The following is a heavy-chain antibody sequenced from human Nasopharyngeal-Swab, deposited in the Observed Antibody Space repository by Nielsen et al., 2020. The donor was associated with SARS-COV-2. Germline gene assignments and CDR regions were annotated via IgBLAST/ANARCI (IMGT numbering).Heavy chain of an antibody. CDR1: GGSISSYY. CDR3: ARTTTTTPFDS. CDR2: IYYSGST. Sequence: SETLSLTCTVSGGSISSYYWSWIRQPPGKGLEWIGYIYYSGSTNYNPSLKSRVTISVDKSKNQFSLKLNSVTAADTAMYFCARTTTTTPFDSWGQGTLVAVSS. D-gene: IGHD1-1*01. J-gene: IGHJ4*02. V-gene: IGHV4-59*01.